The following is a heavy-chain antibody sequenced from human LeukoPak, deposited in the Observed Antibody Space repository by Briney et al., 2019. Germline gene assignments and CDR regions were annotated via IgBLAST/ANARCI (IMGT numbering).Heavy chain of an antibody. J-gene: IGHJ5*02. CDR2: IYYSGST. D-gene: IGHD3-10*01. CDR3: ARNHGSGRGEWFDP. V-gene: IGHV4-59*01. CDR1: GGSISSYY. Sequence: SETLSLTCNVSGGSISSYYWSWIRQPPGKGLEWIGYIYYSGSTKYNPSLKSRVTISVDTSKNQFSLKMSSVTAADTAVYYCARNHGSGRGEWFDPWGQGTLVTVSS.